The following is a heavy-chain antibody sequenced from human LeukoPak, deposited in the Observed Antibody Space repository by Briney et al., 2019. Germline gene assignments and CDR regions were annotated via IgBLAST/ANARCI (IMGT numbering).Heavy chain of an antibody. V-gene: IGHV3-30*03. CDR2: ISYDGSNK. CDR1: GFTFSSHG. J-gene: IGHJ5*02. CDR3: QRQYGGSYYANWFDP. D-gene: IGHD1-26*01. Sequence: GGSLRLSCAASGFTFSSHGMHWVRQAPGKGLEWVAVISYDGSNKYYADSVKGRFTISRDNSKNTLYLQMNSLRAEDTAVYYCQRQYGGSYYANWFDPWGQGTLVTVSS.